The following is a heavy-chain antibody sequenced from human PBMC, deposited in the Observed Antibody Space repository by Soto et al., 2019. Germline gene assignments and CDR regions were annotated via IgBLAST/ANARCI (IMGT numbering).Heavy chain of an antibody. CDR3: ARRGSGSYYDY. V-gene: IGHV3-23*01. J-gene: IGHJ4*02. CDR2: ISGRGDST. Sequence: EVQLLESGGGLVQPGGSLRLSCAASGFTFSTYAMRWVRQAPGKGLEWVSAISGRGDSTYYADSVKGRFTISRDNSKNTLYLHMNCLRAEDTAVYFCARRGSGSYYDYWGQGTLVTVSS. CDR1: GFTFSTYA. D-gene: IGHD1-26*01.